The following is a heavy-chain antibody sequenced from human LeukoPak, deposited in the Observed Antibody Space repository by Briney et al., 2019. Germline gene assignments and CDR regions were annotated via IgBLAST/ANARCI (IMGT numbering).Heavy chain of an antibody. J-gene: IGHJ4*02. CDR1: GFTFSDYY. D-gene: IGHD3-22*01. Sequence: GGSLRLSCAASGFTFSDYYMSWIRQAPGKGLEWVSYISSSGGTIYYADSVKGRFTISRDNAKNSLYLQMNSLRAEDTAVYYCARDAYYDSSGYYGHWGQGTLVTVSS. CDR3: ARDAYYDSSGYYGH. V-gene: IGHV3-11*04. CDR2: ISSSGGTI.